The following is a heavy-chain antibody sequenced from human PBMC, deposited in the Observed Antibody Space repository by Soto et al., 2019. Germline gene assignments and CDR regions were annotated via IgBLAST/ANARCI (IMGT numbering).Heavy chain of an antibody. J-gene: IGHJ4*02. CDR2: ISWNSGSI. V-gene: IGHV3-9*01. CDR1: GFTFDDYA. D-gene: IGHD2-2*01. Sequence: PGGSLRLSCAASGFTFDDYAMHWVRQAPGKGLEWVSGISWNSGSIGYADSVKGRFTISRDNAKNSLYLQMNSLRAEDTALYYCAKDFCSSTSCYRGFDYWGQGTLVTVSS. CDR3: AKDFCSSTSCYRGFDY.